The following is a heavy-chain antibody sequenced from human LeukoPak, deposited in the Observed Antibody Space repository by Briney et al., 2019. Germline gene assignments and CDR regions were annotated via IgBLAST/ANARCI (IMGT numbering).Heavy chain of an antibody. CDR2: ISPYSGNT. D-gene: IGHD6-19*01. J-gene: IGHJ4*02. Sequence: ASVKVSCKASGYRFTSFYIHWVRQAPGQGLECMGWISPYSGNTDYAQKLQGRVTMTTDTSTTTAYMELRSLRFDDTAVYYCARTSGVSVAGSPYYFDFWGQGTLISVSS. CDR1: GYRFTSFY. CDR3: ARTSGVSVAGSPYYFDF. V-gene: IGHV1-18*01.